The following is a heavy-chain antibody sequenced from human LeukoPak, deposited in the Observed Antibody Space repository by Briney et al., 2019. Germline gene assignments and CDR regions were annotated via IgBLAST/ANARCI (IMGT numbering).Heavy chain of an antibody. D-gene: IGHD5-24*01. V-gene: IGHV4-61*02. CDR1: GGSINSGSYY. J-gene: IGHJ4*02. CDR3: ARGPRWLPNYYFDY. CDR2: IYTSGSN. Sequence: PSETLSLTCTVSGGSINSGSYYWSWIRQPAGKGLEWIGRIYTSGSNNYNPSLKSRVTISVDTSKNQFSLKLSSVAAADTAVYYCARGPRWLPNYYFDYWGQGTLVTVSS.